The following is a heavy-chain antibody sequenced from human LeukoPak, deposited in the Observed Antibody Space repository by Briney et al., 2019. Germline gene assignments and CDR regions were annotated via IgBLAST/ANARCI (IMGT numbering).Heavy chain of an antibody. CDR3: AREGSSGYYLPTKYFQH. D-gene: IGHD3-22*01. CDR2: ISGSGGST. CDR1: GFTFSSYA. V-gene: IGHV3-23*01. J-gene: IGHJ1*01. Sequence: TGGSLRLSCAASGFTFSSYAMSWVRQAPGKGLEWVSAISGSGGSTYYADSVKGRFTISRDNSKNTLYLQMNSLRAEDTGVYYCAREGSSGYYLPTKYFQHWGQGTLVTVSS.